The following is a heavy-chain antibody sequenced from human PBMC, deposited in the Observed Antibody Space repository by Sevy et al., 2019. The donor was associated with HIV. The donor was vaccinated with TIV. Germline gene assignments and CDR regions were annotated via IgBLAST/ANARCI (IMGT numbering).Heavy chain of an antibody. J-gene: IGHJ4*02. CDR3: AKDAVGGYYDSSGYSDH. CDR1: GFTFTEFV. D-gene: IGHD3-22*01. Sequence: GGSLRLSCAASGFTFTEFVMSWVRRAPGKGLEWVSTLNSGGGSTYYADSVKGRFTISRDNSQNTLDLQMNSLRAEDTAVYYCAKDAVGGYYDSSGYSDHWGQGTLVTVSS. CDR2: LNSGGGST. V-gene: IGHV3-23*01.